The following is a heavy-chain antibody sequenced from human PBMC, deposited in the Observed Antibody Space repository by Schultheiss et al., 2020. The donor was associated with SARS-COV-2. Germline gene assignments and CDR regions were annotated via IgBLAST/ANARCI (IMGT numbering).Heavy chain of an antibody. Sequence: GGSLRLSCAASGFTFSNSDMNWVHQAPGKGLEWVSGVSWNGSRTHYADSVKGRFIISRDNSKNTLYLQMNSLRAEDTAVYYCAKDLTHDFWSGYQDFDYWGQGTLVTVSS. CDR2: VSWNGSRT. CDR1: GFTFSNSD. J-gene: IGHJ4*02. D-gene: IGHD3-3*01. V-gene: IGHV3-35*01. CDR3: AKDLTHDFWSGYQDFDY.